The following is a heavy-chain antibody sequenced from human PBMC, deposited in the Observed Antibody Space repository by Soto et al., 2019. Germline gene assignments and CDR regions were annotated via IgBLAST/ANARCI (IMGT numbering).Heavy chain of an antibody. D-gene: IGHD3-3*01. CDR2: INHSGST. CDR1: GGSFSGYY. CDR3: ARGGYYDFWSGYYYDYYYYYYMDV. Sequence: SETLSLTCAVYGGSFSGYYWSWTRQPPGKGLEWIGEINHSGSTNYNPSLKSRVTISVDTSKNQFSLKLSSVTAADTAVYYCARGGYYDFWSGYYYDYYYYYYMDVWGKGTTVTVSS. J-gene: IGHJ6*03. V-gene: IGHV4-34*01.